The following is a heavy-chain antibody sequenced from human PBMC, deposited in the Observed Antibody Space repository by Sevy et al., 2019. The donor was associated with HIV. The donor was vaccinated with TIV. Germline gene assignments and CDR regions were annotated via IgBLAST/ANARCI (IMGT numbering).Heavy chain of an antibody. J-gene: IGHJ6*02. CDR3: ARVHCSSTSCYPIYYYYGMDV. CDR2: ISSSGSTI. Sequence: LSLTCTVSGGSISSSSYYWGWIRQAPGKGLEWVSYISSSGSTIYYADSVKGRFTISRDNAKNSLYLQMNSLRAEDTAVYYCARVHCSSTSCYPIYYYYGMDVWGQGTTVTVSS. V-gene: IGHV3-11*01. CDR1: GGSISSSSYY. D-gene: IGHD2-2*01.